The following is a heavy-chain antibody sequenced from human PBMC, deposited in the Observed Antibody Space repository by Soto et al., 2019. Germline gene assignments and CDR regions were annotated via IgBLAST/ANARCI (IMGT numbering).Heavy chain of an antibody. J-gene: IGHJ4*02. CDR3: ARALYYYDSSGYTRVYYFDY. CDR2: ISNNGGNT. V-gene: IGHV3-64*01. Sequence: PGGSLRLSCAASGFTFGSYAMHWVRQAPGKGLEYVSAISNNGGNTYYANSVKGRFTISRDNSKNTVYLQMGSLRVEDMAVYYCARALYYYDSSGYTRVYYFDYWGQGTLVTVSS. D-gene: IGHD3-22*01. CDR1: GFTFGSYA.